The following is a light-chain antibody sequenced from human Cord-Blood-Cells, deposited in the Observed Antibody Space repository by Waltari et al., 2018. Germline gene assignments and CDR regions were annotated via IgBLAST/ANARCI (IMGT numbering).Light chain of an antibody. J-gene: IGLJ2*01. V-gene: IGLV2-14*01. CDR2: DVS. Sequence: QSALTPPASVSGSPGQSITISCTGTSSDVGGYNYATWYQQRPGKAPNPMIYDVSNRPSGVSNRFSDSNSGNTASLTISGLQAEDEADYYCSSYTSSSTLVFGGGTKLTVL. CDR1: SSDVGGYNY. CDR3: SSYTSSSTLV.